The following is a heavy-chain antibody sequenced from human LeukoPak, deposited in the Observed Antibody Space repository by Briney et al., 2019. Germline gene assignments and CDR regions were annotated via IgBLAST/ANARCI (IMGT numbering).Heavy chain of an antibody. Sequence: GRSLRLSCAASGFTFSSNSMSWVRQAPGKGLEWVSVISSGGSTFYADSVKGRFTISRDNSKNTLYFQMSGLRAEDTAVYYCARDRDLDYWGQGTLVTVSS. J-gene: IGHJ4*02. CDR1: GFTFSSNS. CDR3: ARDRDLDY. CDR2: ISSGGST. V-gene: IGHV3-66*01.